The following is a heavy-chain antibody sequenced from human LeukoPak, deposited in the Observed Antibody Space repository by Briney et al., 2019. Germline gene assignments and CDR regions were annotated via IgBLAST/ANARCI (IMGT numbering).Heavy chain of an antibody. CDR2: IYHSGST. Sequence: PSGTLSLTCAVSGGSISSSNWWSWVRQPPGKGLEWIGEIYHSGSTNYNPSLKSRATISVDKSKNQFSLKLSSVTAADTAVYYCARGLRYCSGGSCYSDYYYGMDVWGKGTTVTVSS. D-gene: IGHD2-15*01. CDR3: ARGLRYCSGGSCYSDYYYGMDV. J-gene: IGHJ6*04. CDR1: GGSISSSNW. V-gene: IGHV4-4*02.